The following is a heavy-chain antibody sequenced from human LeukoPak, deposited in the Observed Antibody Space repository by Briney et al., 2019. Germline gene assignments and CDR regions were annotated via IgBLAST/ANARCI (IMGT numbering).Heavy chain of an antibody. D-gene: IGHD6-13*01. CDR3: AREKDGDSSTFGDI. J-gene: IGHJ3*02. V-gene: IGHV1-69*05. CDR2: IIPIFGTA. Sequence: ASVKVSCKASGGTFSSYAISWVRQAPGQGLEWMGGIIPIFGTANYAQKFQGRVTITTDESTSTAYMELSSLRSEDTAAYYCAREKDGDSSTFGDIWGQGTMVTVSS. CDR1: GGTFSSYA.